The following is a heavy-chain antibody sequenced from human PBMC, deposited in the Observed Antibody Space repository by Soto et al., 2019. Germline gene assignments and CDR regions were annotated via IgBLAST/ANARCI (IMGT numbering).Heavy chain of an antibody. J-gene: IGHJ4*02. CDR3: ARSYYDYVWGSYRSAHFDY. CDR1: GYTFTSYY. CDR2: INPSGGST. D-gene: IGHD3-16*02. V-gene: IGHV1-46*01. Sequence: ASVKVSCKTSGYTFTSYYMHWVRQAPGQGLEWMGIINPSGGSTSYAQKFQGRVTMTRDTSTSTVYMELSSLRSEDTAVYYCARSYYDYVWGSYRSAHFDYWGQGTLVTVSS.